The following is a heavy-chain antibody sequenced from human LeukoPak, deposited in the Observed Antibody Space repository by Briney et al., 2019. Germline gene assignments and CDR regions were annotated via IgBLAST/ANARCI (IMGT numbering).Heavy chain of an antibody. J-gene: IGHJ4*02. Sequence: GGSLRLSCAASGFTFSSYWMSWVPQAPGKGLEWVANIKQDGSEKYYVDSVKGRFTISRDNAKNSLYLQMNSLRAEDTAVYYCARDIKRWLQLEGYFDYWGQGTLVTVSS. CDR1: GFTFSSYW. CDR2: IKQDGSEK. V-gene: IGHV3-7*01. D-gene: IGHD5-24*01. CDR3: ARDIKRWLQLEGYFDY.